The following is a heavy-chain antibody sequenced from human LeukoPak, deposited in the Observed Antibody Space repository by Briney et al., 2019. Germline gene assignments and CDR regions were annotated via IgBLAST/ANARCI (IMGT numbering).Heavy chain of an antibody. CDR2: ISSSGSTI. CDR1: GFTFSSYD. J-gene: IGHJ4*02. V-gene: IGHV3-48*03. Sequence: RGSLRLSCGASGFTFSSYDMNWVRQAPGKGLEWVSFISSSGSTIYYADSVKGRFTISRDNAKNSLYLQMNSLRAEDTAVYYCARDPVTIFGVVIKRPPYYFDYWGQGTLVTVSS. CDR3: ARDPVTIFGVVIKRPPYYFDY. D-gene: IGHD3-3*01.